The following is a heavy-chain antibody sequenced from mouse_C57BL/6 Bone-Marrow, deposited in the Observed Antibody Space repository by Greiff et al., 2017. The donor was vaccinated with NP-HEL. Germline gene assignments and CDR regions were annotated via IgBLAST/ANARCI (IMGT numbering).Heavy chain of an antibody. CDR1: GFTFSSYA. Sequence: EVMLVESGEGLVKPGGSLKLSCAASGFTFSSYAMSWVRQTPEKRLEWVAYISSGCDYIYYADTVKGRFPISRDNARNTLYLQMSSLKSEDTAMYYCTRGLRRRGYFDYWGQGTTLTVSS. CDR2: ISSGCDYI. J-gene: IGHJ2*01. V-gene: IGHV5-9-1*02. CDR3: TRGLRRRGYFDY. D-gene: IGHD1-1*01.